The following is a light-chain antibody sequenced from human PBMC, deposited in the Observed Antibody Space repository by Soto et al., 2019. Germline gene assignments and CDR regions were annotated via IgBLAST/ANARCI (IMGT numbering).Light chain of an antibody. J-gene: IGKJ4*01. V-gene: IGKV3-20*01. CDR2: GAS. CDR3: QQYGALPPT. CDR1: QTVSNTY. Sequence: EIVLTQFPGALSLSPGERVTLSCRASQTVSNTYLAWYQQKSGQAPKFLIYGASNRATGIPDRFSGSGSGTDFPLTISRLEPEDVAEYYCQQYGALPPTFGGGTKVEIK.